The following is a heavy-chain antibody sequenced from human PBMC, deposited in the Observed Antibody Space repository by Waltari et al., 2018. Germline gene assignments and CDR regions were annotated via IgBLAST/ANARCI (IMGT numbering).Heavy chain of an antibody. V-gene: IGHV4-34*02. CDR2: TTDSERT. J-gene: IGHJ4*02. CDR3: ARGDGTGKYGY. Sequence: QVQLQQWGAGLLKPSATLSLTCAVYDGSFRGYYWSWIRQPPGKGLEWIGKTTDSERTKYNPSLKSRISISVDTSKNQFSLTVFSVTAADAAVYYCARGDGTGKYGYWGQGTRVTVSS. D-gene: IGHD1-1*01. CDR1: DGSFRGYY.